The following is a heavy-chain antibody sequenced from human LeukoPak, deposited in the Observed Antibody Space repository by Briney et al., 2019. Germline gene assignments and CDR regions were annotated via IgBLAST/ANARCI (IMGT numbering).Heavy chain of an antibody. CDR1: GYTFTRYA. D-gene: IGHD3-3*01. CDR3: ASGMEGWYFDL. CDR2: INPNSGGT. V-gene: IGHV1-2*02. J-gene: IGHJ2*01. Sequence: ASVKVSCKASGYTFTRYAIHWVRQAPGQRLEWMGWINPNSGGTNYTQKFQGRVTMTRDTSISTAYMELISLRSDDTAVYYCASGMEGWYFDLWGRGTLVTVSS.